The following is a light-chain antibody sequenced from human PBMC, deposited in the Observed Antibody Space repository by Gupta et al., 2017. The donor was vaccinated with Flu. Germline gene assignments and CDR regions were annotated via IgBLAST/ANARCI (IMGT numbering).Light chain of an antibody. CDR1: QGISNY. CDR3: QQLNSYPRT. CDR2: HAF. Sequence: PSFMSASVGDRVTITCRASQGISNYLAWYQQKPGKAPKLLIYHAFTLQSDVPSRFSGSASGPEFTLTITSLQPEDLATYYCQQLNSYPRTFGQGTXVEIK. V-gene: IGKV1-9*01. J-gene: IGKJ1*01.